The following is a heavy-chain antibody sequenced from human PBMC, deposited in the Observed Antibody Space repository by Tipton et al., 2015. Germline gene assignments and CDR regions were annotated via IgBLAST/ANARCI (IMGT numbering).Heavy chain of an antibody. CDR3: ARTRPVFLWFGKLLSDAFDI. V-gene: IGHV3-23*01. J-gene: IGHJ3*02. CDR1: GFTFSSYA. Sequence: GSLRLSCAASGFTFSSYAMSWVRQAPGKGLEWVSLISDSGGSTYYADSVKGRFTISRDNSKNTLYLQMNSLRDEDTAVYYCARTRPVFLWFGKLLSDAFDIWGQGTMVTVSS. CDR2: ISDSGGST. D-gene: IGHD3-10*01.